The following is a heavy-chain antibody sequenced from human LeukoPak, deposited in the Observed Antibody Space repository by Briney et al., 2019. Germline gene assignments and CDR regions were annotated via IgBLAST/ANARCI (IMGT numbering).Heavy chain of an antibody. V-gene: IGHV4-30-4*02. CDR2: IYYSGST. CDR1: GGSISSGDYY. CDR3: ARGAPLGYCSSTSCSPFDY. J-gene: IGHJ4*02. Sequence: SETLSLTCTVSGGSISSGDYYWSWIRQPPGKGLEWIGYIYYSGSTYYNPSLKSRVTISADTSKNQFSLKLSSVTAADTAVYYCARGAPLGYCSSTSCSPFDYWGQGTLVTVSS. D-gene: IGHD2-2*01.